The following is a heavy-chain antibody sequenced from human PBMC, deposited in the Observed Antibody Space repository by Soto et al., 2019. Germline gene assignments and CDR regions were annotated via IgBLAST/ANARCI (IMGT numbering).Heavy chain of an antibody. CDR2: SYYSGST. CDR3: ARGARYWFDP. Sequence: TLSLTCTVSGASISSGGYYWSWIRQHPEKGLEWIGYSYYSGSTYYNPSLKSRVSISVDTSKNQFSLKLSSVTAADTSVYYCARGARYWFDPWGQGTLVTVSS. J-gene: IGHJ5*02. V-gene: IGHV4-31*03. CDR1: GASISSGGYY.